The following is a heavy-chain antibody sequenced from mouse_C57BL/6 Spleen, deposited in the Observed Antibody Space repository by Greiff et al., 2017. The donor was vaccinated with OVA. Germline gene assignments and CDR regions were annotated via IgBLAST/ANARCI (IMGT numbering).Heavy chain of an antibody. J-gene: IGHJ3*01. Sequence: QVQLQQPGAELVRPGSSVKLSCKASGYTFTSYWMHWVKQRPIQGLEWIGNIDPSDSETHYNQKFKDKATLTVDKSSSTAYMQLSSLTSEDSAVDYCAREGNSPFAYWGQGTLVTVSA. V-gene: IGHV1-52*01. D-gene: IGHD2-12*01. CDR2: IDPSDSET. CDR3: AREGNSPFAY. CDR1: GYTFTSYW.